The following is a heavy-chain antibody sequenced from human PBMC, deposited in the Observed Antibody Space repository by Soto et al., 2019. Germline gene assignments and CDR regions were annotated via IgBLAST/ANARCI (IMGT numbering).Heavy chain of an antibody. CDR3: ARGGIRYGGYEIDH. J-gene: IGHJ4*02. CDR2: MNPNSGNT. D-gene: IGHD5-12*01. V-gene: IGHV1-8*01. Sequence: GASLKVSCKASGHTFTSYDINWVRQATGQGLEWMGWMNPNSGNTGYAQKFQGRVTMTRNTSISTAYMELSSLRSEDTAVYYCARGGIRYGGYEIDHWGQGTLVTVSS. CDR1: GHTFTSYD.